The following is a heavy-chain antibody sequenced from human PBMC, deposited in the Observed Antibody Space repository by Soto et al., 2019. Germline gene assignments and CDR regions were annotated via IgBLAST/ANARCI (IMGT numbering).Heavy chain of an antibody. CDR1: GYTFKSYA. CDR3: TRSVGVRGVFTFDY. CDR2: INAGNGNT. Sequence: QVQLVQSGAEVKKPGASVKVSCRASGYTFKSYAMHWVRQAPGQRLEWMGWINAGNGNTKYSQKFQGRVTITRDTSASTDYMELRSLRSEDTAVYYCTRSVGVRGVFTFDYWGQGTLVTVSS. V-gene: IGHV1-3*01. D-gene: IGHD3-10*01. J-gene: IGHJ4*02.